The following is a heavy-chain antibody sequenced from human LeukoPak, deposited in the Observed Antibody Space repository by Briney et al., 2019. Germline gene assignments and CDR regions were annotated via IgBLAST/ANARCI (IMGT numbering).Heavy chain of an antibody. Sequence: SGGSLRLSCAASGFTLSSYSMNWVHQAPGKGLEWISHITWSGSTIFYADSVKGRFAISRDSAKNSLYLQMSSLRDEDTAVYYCARDAGTSGYGMDVWGQGTTVTVSS. J-gene: IGHJ6*02. V-gene: IGHV3-48*02. CDR3: ARDAGTSGYGMDV. CDR1: GFTLSSYS. D-gene: IGHD1-14*01. CDR2: ITWSGSTI.